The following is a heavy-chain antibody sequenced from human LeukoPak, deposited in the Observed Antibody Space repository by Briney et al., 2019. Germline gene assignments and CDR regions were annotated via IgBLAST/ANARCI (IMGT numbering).Heavy chain of an antibody. V-gene: IGHV1-46*01. CDR1: GYTFTSYY. CDR2: IHPSGGST. CDR3: ARWLAAAGTFDY. J-gene: IGHJ4*02. D-gene: IGHD6-13*01. Sequence: ASVKVSCKASGYTFTSYYMQWVRQAPGQGLEWMGIIHPSGGSTTYAQKFQGRVTLTRDTSTSTVYMELSSLRSEDTAVYYCARWLAAAGTFDYWGQGTLVTVCS.